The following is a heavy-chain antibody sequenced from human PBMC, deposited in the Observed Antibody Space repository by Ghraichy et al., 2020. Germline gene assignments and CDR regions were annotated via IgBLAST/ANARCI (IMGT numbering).Heavy chain of an antibody. D-gene: IGHD4-17*01. J-gene: IGHJ4*02. CDR1: GFIFNTYA. Sequence: GGSLRLSCAASGFIFNTYAMGWVRQAPGKGLEWVSGIAGSGRRTYYADSVKGRFTISRDNSKNMLYLQMNSLRAEDTAVYYCAKDLGEMATVTISGNYFDSWGQGTLVTVSS. CDR3: AKDLGEMATVTISGNYFDS. V-gene: IGHV3-23*01. CDR2: IAGSGRRT.